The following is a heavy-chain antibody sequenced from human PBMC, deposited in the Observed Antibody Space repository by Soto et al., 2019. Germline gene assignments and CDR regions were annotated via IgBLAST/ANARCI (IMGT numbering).Heavy chain of an antibody. CDR3: ARDFAYFDS. CDR1: GGSFKSGSYS. D-gene: IGHD3-3*01. V-gene: IGHV4-61*01. CDR2: VYHTGRT. Sequence: SETLSLTCTVSGGSFKSGSYSWSWIRQPPGKGLEWIGYVYHTGRTSYNPSLKSRVPISMDTSKNQFSLNLDSVTAADTAVYFCARDFAYFDSWGQGTLVTVSS. J-gene: IGHJ4*02.